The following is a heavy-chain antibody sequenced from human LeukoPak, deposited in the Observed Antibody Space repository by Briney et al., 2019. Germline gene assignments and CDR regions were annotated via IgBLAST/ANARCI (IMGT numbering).Heavy chain of an antibody. V-gene: IGHV3-48*01. J-gene: IGHJ6*02. Sequence: GGSLRLSCAASGFTFSSYSMNWVRQAPGKELEWVSYISSSSSTIYYADSVKGRFTISRDNAKNSLYLQMNSLRAEDTAVYYCARVGRADGSTVFWDYYYYGMDVWGQGTTVTVSS. CDR1: GFTFSSYS. D-gene: IGHD2-2*01. CDR2: ISSSSSTI. CDR3: ARVGRADGSTVFWDYYYYGMDV.